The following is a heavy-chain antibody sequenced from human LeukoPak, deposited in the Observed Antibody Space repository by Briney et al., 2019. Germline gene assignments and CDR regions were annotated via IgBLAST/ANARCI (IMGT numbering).Heavy chain of an antibody. V-gene: IGHV3-21*01. Sequence: GGSLRLSCAASGFTFSTYTMNWVRQAPGKGLEWVSLISSSSSYIYYADSVKGRFTISRDNAKNSLYLQMNSLRAEDTAVYYCARMAPGSGWYGFDDYWGQGTLVTVSS. CDR2: ISSSSSYI. CDR1: GFTFSTYT. J-gene: IGHJ4*02. D-gene: IGHD6-19*01. CDR3: ARMAPGSGWYGFDDY.